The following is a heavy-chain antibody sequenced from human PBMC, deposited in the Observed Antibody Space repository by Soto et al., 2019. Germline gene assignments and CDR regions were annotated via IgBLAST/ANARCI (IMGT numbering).Heavy chain of an antibody. D-gene: IGHD2-8*01. CDR3: ARSPGYCTNGGCLGWHYYYMDV. CDR1: GGPFSGYY. V-gene: IGHV4-34*01. J-gene: IGHJ6*03. CDR2: INHSGST. Sequence: SETLSLTCAGYGGPFSGYYWSWIRQPPGKGLEWIGEINHSGSTNYNPSFKSRVTISVDTSKNQFSLKLSSVTAADTAVYYCARSPGYCTNGGCLGWHYYYMDVWGKGTTVT.